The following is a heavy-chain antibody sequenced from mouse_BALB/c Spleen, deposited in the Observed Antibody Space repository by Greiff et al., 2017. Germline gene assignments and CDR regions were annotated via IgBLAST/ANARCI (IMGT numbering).Heavy chain of an antibody. Sequence: QVQLQQSGPELVKPGASVKISCKASGYAFSSSWMNWVKQRPGQGLEWIGRIYPGDGDTNYNGKFKGKATLTADKSSSTAYMQLSSLTSVDSAVYCCARPYGSSPWFAYWGQGTLVTVSA. CDR1: GYAFSSSW. J-gene: IGHJ3*01. V-gene: IGHV1-82*01. CDR3: ARPYGSSPWFAY. CDR2: IYPGDGDT. D-gene: IGHD1-1*01.